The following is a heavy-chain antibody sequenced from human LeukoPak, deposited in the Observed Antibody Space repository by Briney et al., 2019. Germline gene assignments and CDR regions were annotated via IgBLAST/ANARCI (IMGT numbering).Heavy chain of an antibody. CDR2: IKSKTDGGAT. CDR3: TTEAYYYDSGAIKYFDY. V-gene: IGHV3-15*01. CDR1: GFTFSNAW. Sequence: GGSLRLSCAASGFTFSNAWMSWVRQAPGKGLGWVGRIKSKTDGGATHYAAPVKGRFTISRDDSKNTLYLQMNSLKTEDTAVYYCTTEAYYYDSGAIKYFDYWGQGTLVTVAS. J-gene: IGHJ4*02. D-gene: IGHD3-22*01.